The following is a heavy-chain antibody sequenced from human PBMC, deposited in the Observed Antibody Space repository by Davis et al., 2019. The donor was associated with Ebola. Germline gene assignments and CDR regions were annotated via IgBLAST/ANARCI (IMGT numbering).Heavy chain of an antibody. CDR2: IKQDGSEK. V-gene: IGHV3-7*01. J-gene: IGHJ6*02. D-gene: IGHD3-16*02. CDR3: AREGYDYIWGSYRYTVGSGMDV. CDR1: GFTFSSYS. Sequence: GESLKISCAASGFTFSSYSMNWVRQAPGKGLEWVANIKQDGSEKYYVDSVKGRFTISRDNAKNSLYLQMNSLRAEDTAVYYCAREGYDYIWGSYRYTVGSGMDVWGQGTTVTVSS.